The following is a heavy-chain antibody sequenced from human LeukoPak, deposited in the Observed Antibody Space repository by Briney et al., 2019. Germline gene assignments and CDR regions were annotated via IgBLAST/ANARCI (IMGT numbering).Heavy chain of an antibody. V-gene: IGHV1-46*01. CDR3: ARDYYESTAYYPSYFDY. J-gene: IGHJ4*02. CDR1: GYTFSNYY. D-gene: IGHD3-22*01. CDR2: INPSGGSA. Sequence: ASVKVSCKASGYTFSNYYIHWVRQAPGQGPEWMGIINPSGGSASFAQKFQGRVTMTSDMSTSTVYMEVSSLGSEDTAIYYCARDYYESTAYYPSYFDYWGQGTLVTVSS.